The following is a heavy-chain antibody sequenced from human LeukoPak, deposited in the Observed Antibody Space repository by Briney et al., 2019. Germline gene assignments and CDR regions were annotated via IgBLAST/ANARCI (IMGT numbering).Heavy chain of an antibody. CDR3: ARHLADCGGGCYVANYFYAMDV. J-gene: IGHJ6*02. Sequence: SETLSLTCTVSGGSISGNAWSWIRQTPEKGLEWIGYIYKSGSTKYNPSLKGRVTISPDTSKNQFSLKLRSVSAADTAVYYCARHLADCGGGCYVANYFYAMDVWGQGTAVTVSS. CDR2: IYKSGST. CDR1: GGSISGNA. V-gene: IGHV4-59*08. D-gene: IGHD2-21*02.